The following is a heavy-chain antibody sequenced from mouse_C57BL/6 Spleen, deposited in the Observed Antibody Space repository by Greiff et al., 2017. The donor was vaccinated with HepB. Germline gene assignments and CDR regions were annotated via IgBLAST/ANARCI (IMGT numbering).Heavy chain of an antibody. Sequence: VQLQQSGPGLVQPSQSLSITCTVSGFSLTSYGVHWVRQSPGKGLEWLGVIWSGGSTDYNAAFISRLSISKDNSKSQVFFKMNSLQADDTAIYYCARNRVYYDYDDYAMDYWGQGTSVTVSS. D-gene: IGHD2-4*01. CDR2: IWSGGST. J-gene: IGHJ4*01. V-gene: IGHV2-2*01. CDR3: ARNRVYYDYDDYAMDY. CDR1: GFSLTSYG.